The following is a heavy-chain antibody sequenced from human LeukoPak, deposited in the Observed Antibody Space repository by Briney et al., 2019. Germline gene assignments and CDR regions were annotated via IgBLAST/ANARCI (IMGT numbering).Heavy chain of an antibody. CDR3: ARDLGLRGST. CDR2: MYGDMRDI. CDR1: GFTFSNSW. Sequence: GGSLRLSCEASGFTFSNSWMHWVRQIPGKGLVWVSRMYGDMRDISYADSVKGRFTISRDNAKNTVYLQMNSLRGEDTAVYYCARDLGLRGSTWGQGTLVSVSS. V-gene: IGHV3-74*01. D-gene: IGHD5-12*01. J-gene: IGHJ4*02.